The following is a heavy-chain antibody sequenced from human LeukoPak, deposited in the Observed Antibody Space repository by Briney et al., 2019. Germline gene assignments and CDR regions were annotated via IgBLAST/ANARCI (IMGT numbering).Heavy chain of an antibody. CDR1: GYTFTAFH. CDR2: TKPNNGDT. D-gene: IGHD1-14*01. V-gene: IGHV1-2*06. CDR3: ARGYNSGYEY. J-gene: IGHJ4*02. Sequence: ASVKVSCKASGYTFTAFHLHWVRQAPGQGLEWMGRTKPNNGDTSYAQKVQGRVTMTRDTSLSTNYMELNSLRSDDTAVYYCARGYNSGYEYWGQGTLVTVSS.